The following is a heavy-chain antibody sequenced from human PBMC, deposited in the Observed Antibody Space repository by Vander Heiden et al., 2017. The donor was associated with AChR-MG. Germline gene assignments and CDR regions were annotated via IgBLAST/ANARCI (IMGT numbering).Heavy chain of an antibody. CDR1: GDSISNYH. Sequence: QVQVQESGPGLVKPSETLSLTCTLSGDSISNYHWTWIRQSAGKGLEWIGRIFTSGATNYNPSLWGRVTMSLDTSKNQLSLRVTSVTVADTAVYFCARRDGDFWGQGTQVTVST. CDR3: ARRDGDF. V-gene: IGHV4-4*07. CDR2: IFTSGAT. J-gene: IGHJ4*02.